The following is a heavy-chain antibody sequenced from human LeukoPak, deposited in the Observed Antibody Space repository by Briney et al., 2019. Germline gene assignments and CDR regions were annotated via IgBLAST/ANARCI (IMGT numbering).Heavy chain of an antibody. D-gene: IGHD2-15*01. CDR3: ARDGVVAALTYDY. CDR1: GGSFSGYY. J-gene: IGHJ4*02. CDR2: INHSGST. Sequence: PSETLSLTCAVYGGSFSGYYWSWIRQPPGRGLEWIGEINHSGSTNYNPSLKSRVTISVDTSKNQFSLKLSSVTAADTAVYYCARDGVVAALTYDYWGQGTLVTVSS. V-gene: IGHV4-34*01.